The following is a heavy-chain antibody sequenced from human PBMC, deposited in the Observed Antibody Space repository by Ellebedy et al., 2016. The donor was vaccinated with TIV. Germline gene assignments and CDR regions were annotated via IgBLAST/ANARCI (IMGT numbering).Heavy chain of an antibody. CDR1: VCTFSHYV. Sequence: AASVKVSCKASVCTFSHYVISWVRQAPGQGLEWMGRIIPLLGIANYAQKFQGRVTITAEKSTSTAYMELSSLRTEDTAVFYCARTVSYSSGWYGYWGQGTLVTVSS. V-gene: IGHV1-69*04. D-gene: IGHD6-19*01. J-gene: IGHJ4*02. CDR2: IIPLLGIA. CDR3: ARTVSYSSGWYGY.